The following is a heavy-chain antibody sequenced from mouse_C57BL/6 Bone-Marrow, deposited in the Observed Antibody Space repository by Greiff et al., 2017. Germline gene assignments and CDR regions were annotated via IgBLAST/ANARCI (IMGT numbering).Heavy chain of an antibody. CDR2: IYPGDGDT. V-gene: IGHV1-82*01. CDR3: ARYDGSSYAWFAY. Sequence: QVQLQQSGPELVKPGASVKISCTASGYAFSSSWMNWVKQRPGKGLEWIGRIYPGDGDTNYNGKFKGKATLTADKSSSTAYMQRSSLTSEDSAVYCCARYDGSSYAWFAYWGQGTLVTVSA. D-gene: IGHD1-1*01. CDR1: GYAFSSSW. J-gene: IGHJ3*01.